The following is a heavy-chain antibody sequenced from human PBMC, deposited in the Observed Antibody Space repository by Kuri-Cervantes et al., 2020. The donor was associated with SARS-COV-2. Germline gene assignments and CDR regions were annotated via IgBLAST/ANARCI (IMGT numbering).Heavy chain of an antibody. CDR1: GYTFTSYG. CDR2: IIPIFGTA. D-gene: IGHD6-6*01. Sequence: SVKVSCKASGYTFTSYGISWVRQAPGQGLEWMGGIIPIFGTANYAQKFQGRVTITADESTSTAYMELSSLRSEDTAVCYCAGQLGALFDYWGQGTLVTVSS. CDR3: AGQLGALFDY. J-gene: IGHJ4*02. V-gene: IGHV1-69*13.